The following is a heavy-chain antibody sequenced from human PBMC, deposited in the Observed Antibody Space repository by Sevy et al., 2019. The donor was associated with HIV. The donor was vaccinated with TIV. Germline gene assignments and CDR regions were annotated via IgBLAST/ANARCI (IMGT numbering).Heavy chain of an antibody. CDR1: GGSISSSSYY. J-gene: IGHJ4*02. Sequence: SETLSLTCTVPGGSISSSSYYWGWIRQPPGKGLEWIGSIYYSGSTYYNPSLKSRVTISVDTSKNQFSLKLSSVTAADTAVYYCARGKGGWNFDYWGQGTLVTVSS. CDR2: IYYSGST. V-gene: IGHV4-39*01. CDR3: ARGKGGWNFDY. D-gene: IGHD6-19*01.